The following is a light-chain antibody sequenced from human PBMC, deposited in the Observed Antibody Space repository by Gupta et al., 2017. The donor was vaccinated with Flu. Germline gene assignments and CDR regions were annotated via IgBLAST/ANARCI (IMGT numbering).Light chain of an antibody. CDR1: QSLLHSNGYNY. V-gene: IGKV2-28*01. Sequence: IVMPHSPTSMPVTPADQASISCRSSQSLLHSNGYNYLDWYLQKPGQSPQLLIYLGSNRASGVPDRFSGSGSGTDFTLKISRVEAEDIGVYFCMQTLQTPYTFGQGTKLEIK. J-gene: IGKJ2*01. CDR2: LGS. CDR3: MQTLQTPYT.